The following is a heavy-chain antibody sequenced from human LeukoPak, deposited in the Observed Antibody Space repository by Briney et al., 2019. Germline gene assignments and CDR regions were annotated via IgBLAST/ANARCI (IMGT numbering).Heavy chain of an antibody. Sequence: GGSLRLSCTASEFTVSRNYMLWVRQAPGKGLEWVSLIFSNGDTHYADSVKGRFTISRDTSKNTVSLQMNSLRVEDTAVYYCARDLGGADYWGQGTLVTVSS. CDR3: ARDLGGADY. V-gene: IGHV3-53*01. CDR2: IFSNGDT. J-gene: IGHJ4*02. D-gene: IGHD2-21*01. CDR1: EFTVSRNY.